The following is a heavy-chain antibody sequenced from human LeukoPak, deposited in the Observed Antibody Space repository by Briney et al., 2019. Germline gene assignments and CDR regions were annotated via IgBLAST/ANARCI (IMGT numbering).Heavy chain of an antibody. Sequence: GRSLRLSCAASGFTFSSYGMHWVRQAPGKGLEWVAVISYDGSNKYYADSVKGRFTISRDNSKNTLYLQMNSLRAEDTAVYYCAKGRDGYNDYWGQGTLVTVSS. J-gene: IGHJ4*02. CDR2: ISYDGSNK. D-gene: IGHD5-24*01. V-gene: IGHV3-30*18. CDR1: GFTFSSYG. CDR3: AKGRDGYNDY.